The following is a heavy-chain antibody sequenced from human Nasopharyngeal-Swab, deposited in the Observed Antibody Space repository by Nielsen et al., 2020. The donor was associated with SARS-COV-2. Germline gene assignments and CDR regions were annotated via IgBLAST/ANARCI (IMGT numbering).Heavy chain of an antibody. CDR3: ARGPALGESDPFDY. V-gene: IGHV3-30-3*01. J-gene: IGHJ4*02. D-gene: IGHD3-16*01. CDR2: ISYDGSNK. Sequence: VRQAPGKGLEWVAVISYDGSNKYYADSVKGRFTISRDNAKNSLYLQMNGLRAEDTAVYYCARGPALGESDPFDYWGQGTLVTVSS.